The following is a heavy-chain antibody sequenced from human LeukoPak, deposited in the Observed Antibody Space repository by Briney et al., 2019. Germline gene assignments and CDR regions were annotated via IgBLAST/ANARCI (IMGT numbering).Heavy chain of an antibody. CDR2: IYYSGST. D-gene: IGHD3-10*01. CDR3: ARRTLLWFGDDV. V-gene: IGHV4-39*07. Sequence: SETLSLTCTVSGGSISSYYWSWIRQPPGKGLEWIGSIYYSGSTYYNPSLKSRVTISVDTSKNQFSLKLSSVTAADTAVYYCARRTLLWFGDDVWGQGTTVTVSS. J-gene: IGHJ6*02. CDR1: GGSISSYY.